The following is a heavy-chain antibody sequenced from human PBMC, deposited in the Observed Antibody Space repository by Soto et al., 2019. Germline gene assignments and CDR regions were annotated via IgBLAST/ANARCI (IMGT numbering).Heavy chain of an antibody. CDR2: IYYGGGT. Sequence: SEPLSLTCTVSGGSISSSSYYWGWIRQPPGKGLEWIGSIYYGGGTHHNPSLKSRVTMSVDTSKNQFSLKLSSVTAADTAVYYCARRTYYYDSSGYHYYFDYWGQGTLVTVSS. CDR1: GGSISSSSYY. V-gene: IGHV4-39*01. D-gene: IGHD3-22*01. CDR3: ARRTYYYDSSGYHYYFDY. J-gene: IGHJ4*02.